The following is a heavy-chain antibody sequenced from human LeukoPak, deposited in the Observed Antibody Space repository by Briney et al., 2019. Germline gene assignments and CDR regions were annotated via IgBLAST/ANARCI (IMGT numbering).Heavy chain of an antibody. V-gene: IGHV3-53*01. CDR1: GFTVSSNY. Sequence: GGSLRLSCAASGFTVSSNYMSWVRQAPGKGLEWVSVIYSGGSTYYADSVKGRFTISRDNPKNTLYLQMNSLRAEDTAVYYCAKSSLYPSWAFDIWGQGTMVTVSS. CDR3: AKSSLYPSWAFDI. CDR2: IYSGGST. D-gene: IGHD2-2*01. J-gene: IGHJ3*02.